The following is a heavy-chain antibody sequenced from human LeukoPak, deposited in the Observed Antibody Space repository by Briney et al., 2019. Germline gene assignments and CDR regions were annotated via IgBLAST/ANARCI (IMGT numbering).Heavy chain of an antibody. CDR3: ARAGPGYHFDY. CDR2: ISSSSSYI. J-gene: IGHJ4*02. D-gene: IGHD6-19*01. Sequence: GGSLRLSCAASGFTFSSYAMSWVRQAPGRGLEWVSSISSSSSYIYYADSVKGRFTISRDNAKNSLYLQMNSLRAEDTAVYYCARAGPGYHFDYWGQGTLVTVSS. CDR1: GFTFSSYA. V-gene: IGHV3-21*01.